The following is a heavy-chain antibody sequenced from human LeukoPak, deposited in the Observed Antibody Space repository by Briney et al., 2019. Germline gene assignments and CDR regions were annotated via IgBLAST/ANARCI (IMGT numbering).Heavy chain of an antibody. V-gene: IGHV3-7*03. CDR3: YDSSGPTDY. D-gene: IGHD3-22*01. CDR2: IRQDGGAK. CDR1: GFIFNDFW. J-gene: IGHJ4*02. Sequence: GGSLRLSCTASGFIFNDFWMSWVRQAPGEGLEWVANIRQDGGAKNYVDSVKGRFTISRDNSKNTLYLQMNSLRAEDTAVYYCYDSSGPTDYWGQGTLVTVSS.